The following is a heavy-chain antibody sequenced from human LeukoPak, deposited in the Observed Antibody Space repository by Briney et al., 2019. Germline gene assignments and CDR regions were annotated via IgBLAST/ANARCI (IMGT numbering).Heavy chain of an antibody. CDR3: ASKFPYCSGGSCAL. CDR1: RLTFSSHW. Sequence: PGGSLRLSCAASRLTFSSHWMSWVRQAPGQGLEWVANISPDGDRENYVDSVKGRFSISRDNAKNSLFLQMHSLRAEDTAVYYCASKFPYCSGGSCALGGPGTLVTVSS. D-gene: IGHD2-15*01. V-gene: IGHV3-7*01. J-gene: IGHJ4*02. CDR2: ISPDGDRE.